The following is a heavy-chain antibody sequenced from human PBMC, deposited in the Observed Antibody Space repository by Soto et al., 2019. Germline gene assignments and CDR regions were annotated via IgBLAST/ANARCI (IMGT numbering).Heavy chain of an antibody. V-gene: IGHV3-21*01. J-gene: IGHJ4*02. CDR3: VREDGKVGTNSAFDY. CDR2: INGRGNYI. CDR1: GFTFSRYS. Sequence: EVQLVESGGGLVKPGGSLRLSCVASGFTFSRYSINWFRQAPGKGLEWVSSINGRGNYIYYAESVKGRFTISRDNAKNSLYLQMDRLRAEDTALYYCVREDGKVGTNSAFDYWGLGALVTVSS. D-gene: IGHD1-26*01.